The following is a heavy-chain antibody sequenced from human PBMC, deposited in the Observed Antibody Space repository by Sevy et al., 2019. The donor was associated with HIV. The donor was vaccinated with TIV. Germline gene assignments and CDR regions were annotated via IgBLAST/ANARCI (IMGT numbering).Heavy chain of an antibody. CDR2: VNSDGSST. CDR1: GFTFSSYW. J-gene: IGHJ4*02. D-gene: IGHD2-15*01. V-gene: IGHV3-74*01. CDR3: VAANTWQDY. Sequence: GGSLRLSCAASGFTFSSYWMHWVRQAPGKGPGWVSGVNSDGSSTNYADSVKGRFTMSRDSAKNTPYLQMNSLRAEDTAVYFCVAANTWQDYWGQGTLVTVSS.